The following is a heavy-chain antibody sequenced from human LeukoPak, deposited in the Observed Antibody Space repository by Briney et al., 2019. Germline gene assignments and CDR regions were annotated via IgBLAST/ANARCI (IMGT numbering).Heavy chain of an antibody. D-gene: IGHD3-22*01. V-gene: IGHV3-30*02. CDR3: AKDDSSGYYNRPFDY. Sequence: GGSLRLSCAASGFTFSSYGMHWVRQAPGKGPEWVAFIRYDGSNKYYADSVKGRFTISRDNSKNTLFLQMNSLRVEDTALYYCAKDDSSGYYNRPFDYRGQGTLVTVSS. CDR2: IRYDGSNK. CDR1: GFTFSSYG. J-gene: IGHJ4*02.